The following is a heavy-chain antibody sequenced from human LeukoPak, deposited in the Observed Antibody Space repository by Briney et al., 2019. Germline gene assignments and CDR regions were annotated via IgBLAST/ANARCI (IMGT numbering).Heavy chain of an antibody. Sequence: SVKVSCKASGGTFSSYAISWVRQAPGQGLEWMGRIIPIFGIANYARKFQGRVTITADKSTSTAYMELSSLRSEDTAVYYCARDLRYYDSSGDELGLNWFDPWGQGTLVTVSS. CDR2: IIPIFGIA. V-gene: IGHV1-69*04. J-gene: IGHJ5*02. CDR1: GGTFSSYA. CDR3: ARDLRYYDSSGDELGLNWFDP. D-gene: IGHD3-22*01.